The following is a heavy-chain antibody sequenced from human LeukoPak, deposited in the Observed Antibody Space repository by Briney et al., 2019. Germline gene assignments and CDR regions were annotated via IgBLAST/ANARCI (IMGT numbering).Heavy chain of an antibody. CDR2: ISSTSGYI. D-gene: IGHD3-16*01. V-gene: IGHV3-21*04. Sequence: GGSLRLSCVVSGFTFSSYSMCWVRQAPGKGLEWVSSISSTSGYINYADSVKGRLTISRDNAKNSLYLQMSSLRAEDTAVYYCAKGITFVHGMDVWGQGTAVTVSS. CDR3: AKGITFVHGMDV. CDR1: GFTFSSYS. J-gene: IGHJ6*02.